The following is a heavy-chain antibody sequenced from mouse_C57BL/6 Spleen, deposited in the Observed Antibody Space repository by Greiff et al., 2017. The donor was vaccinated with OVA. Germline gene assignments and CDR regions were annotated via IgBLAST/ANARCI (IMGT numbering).Heavy chain of an antibody. Sequence: EVQVVESGGGLVQSGRSLRLSCATSGFTFSDFYMEWVRQAPGKGLEWIAASRNKANDYTTEYSASVKGRFIVSRDTSQSILYLQMKALRAEYTSIYYCARDEDINYDGFAYWGQGTLVTVSA. CDR3: ARDEDINYDGFAY. D-gene: IGHD2-1*01. J-gene: IGHJ3*01. CDR2: SRNKANDYTT. CDR1: GFTFSDFY. V-gene: IGHV7-1*01.